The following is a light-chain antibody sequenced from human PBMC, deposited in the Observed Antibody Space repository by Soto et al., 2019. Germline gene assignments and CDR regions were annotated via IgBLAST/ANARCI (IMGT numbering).Light chain of an antibody. CDR2: DAS. J-gene: IGKJ1*01. V-gene: IGKV1-39*01. CDR3: QQSYSMPWT. CDR1: QDISNY. Sequence: EIQMTQSPSSLSASVGDRVTITCQASQDISNYLNWYQQKPGKAPKLLIYDASSLQSGVPSRFGGSGSGTDFTLTISSLQPEDSATYYCQQSYSMPWTFGQGTKVDIK.